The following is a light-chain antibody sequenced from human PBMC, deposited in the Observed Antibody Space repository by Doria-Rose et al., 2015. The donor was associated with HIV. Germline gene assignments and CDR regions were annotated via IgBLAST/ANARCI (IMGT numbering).Light chain of an antibody. CDR1: QIIGSS. CDR3: QQYNTYSSYT. V-gene: IGKV1-5*03. Sequence: DIQMTQSPFILSASVGDRATITCRASQIIGSSLAWYQQKPGKAPQLLIYKASNLESGVPSRFSGSGSGREFTLTISSLQPDDFAIYYCQQYNTYSSYTFGQGTRLEIK. CDR2: KAS. J-gene: IGKJ2*01.